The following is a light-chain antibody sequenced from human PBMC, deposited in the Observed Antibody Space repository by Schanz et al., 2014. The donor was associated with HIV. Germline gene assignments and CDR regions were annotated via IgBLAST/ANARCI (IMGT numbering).Light chain of an antibody. CDR2: QAG. J-gene: IGKJ1*01. CDR1: QSIGNW. CDR3: QKYNSAPWT. Sequence: DIQMTQSPSSLSASVGDRVTITCRASQSIGNWLTWYQQKPGKARNVLIFQAGHLKAGGPSRFSGRGYGTEFTLTISSLQPEDVATYYCQKYNSAPWTFGQGTKVEIK. V-gene: IGKV1-5*03.